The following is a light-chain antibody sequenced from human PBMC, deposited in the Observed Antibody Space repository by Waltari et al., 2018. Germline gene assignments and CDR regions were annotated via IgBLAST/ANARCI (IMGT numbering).Light chain of an antibody. V-gene: IGKV3-15*01. CDR3: QQYNDWSPFT. CDR2: GAS. J-gene: IGKJ3*01. Sequence: VMTQSPATLSVSPGERATLSCRASQSISSKLAWYQQKPGQAPRLLIYGASTRATDIPARFSGSGSGAEFTLTISSLQSEDSAVYHCQQYNDWSPFTFGPGTKVEIK. CDR1: QSISSK.